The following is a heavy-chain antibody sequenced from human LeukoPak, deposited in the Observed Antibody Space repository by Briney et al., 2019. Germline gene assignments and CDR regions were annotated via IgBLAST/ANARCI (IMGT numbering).Heavy chain of an antibody. V-gene: IGHV3-48*01. D-gene: IGHD4-17*01. Sequence: GGSLRLSCAASGFTFSSYSMNWVRQAPGKGLAWISFISSSSSTMYYADSVKGRFTISRDNAKNSLYLQMNSLRAEDTAVYYCARVSPNTVTTLQYFDYWGQGTLVTVSS. CDR2: ISSSSSTM. CDR3: ARVSPNTVTTLQYFDY. CDR1: GFTFSSYS. J-gene: IGHJ4*02.